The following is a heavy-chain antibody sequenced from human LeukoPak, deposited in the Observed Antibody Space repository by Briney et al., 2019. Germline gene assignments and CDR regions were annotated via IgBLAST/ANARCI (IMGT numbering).Heavy chain of an antibody. CDR3: ASPGAYGNSLPRFYGMDV. D-gene: IGHD4-23*01. J-gene: IGHJ6*02. Sequence: GASLQISCKGSGSIYTSYWIGWVRQLPGKGLEWMGIIYPDDADTRYSPSFQGQVTISADKSIGTAFLQWHSLKASDTAIYYCASPGAYGNSLPRFYGMDVWGQGTTVTVSS. CDR1: GSIYTSYW. CDR2: IYPDDADT. V-gene: IGHV5-51*01.